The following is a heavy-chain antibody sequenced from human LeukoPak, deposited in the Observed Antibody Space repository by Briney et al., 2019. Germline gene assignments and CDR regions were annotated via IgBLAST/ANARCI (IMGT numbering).Heavy chain of an antibody. J-gene: IGHJ4*02. CDR1: GGSITSSSYY. D-gene: IGHD6-13*01. CDR3: ARLVAAAGMLLDY. CDR2: IFHSGST. Sequence: TSETLSLTCTVSGGSITSSSYYWGWIRQPPGKGLEWIGNIFHSGSTYYNPPLKSRVTISVDTSKNQFSLKLNSVTAADTAVYYCARLVAAAGMLLDYWGQGTLVTVSS. V-gene: IGHV4-39*01.